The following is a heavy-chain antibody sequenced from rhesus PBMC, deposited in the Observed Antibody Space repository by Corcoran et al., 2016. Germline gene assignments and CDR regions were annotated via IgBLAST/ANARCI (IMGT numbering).Heavy chain of an antibody. CDR2: ISGSGGST. CDR3: ARTTAIYYYGLDS. J-gene: IGHJ6*01. V-gene: IGHV4-173*01. D-gene: IGHD4-11*01. CDR1: GGPIRSNY. Sequence: QLQLQESGPGLVKPSETLSLTCAVSGGPIRSNYWSWIRQTPGKGLEWIERISGSGGSTDYNPSLKSRVTISTDTSKNQFSLKLSSVTAADTAVYYCARTTAIYYYGLDSWGQGVVVTVSS.